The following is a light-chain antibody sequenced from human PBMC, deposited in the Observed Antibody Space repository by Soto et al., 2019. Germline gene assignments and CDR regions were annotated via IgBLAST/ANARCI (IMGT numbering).Light chain of an antibody. CDR3: QQYNKWPPYT. J-gene: IGKJ2*01. CDR2: GAS. V-gene: IGKV3-15*01. Sequence: DIVMTQSPAILSVSPGERATLSCRASQRVSSNLAWYQQKPCQGPRLIIYGASTRATSIPARLSGSGSGTEFALTINSLHSQDFAVSYWQQYNKWPPYTFGQGTKLEIK. CDR1: QRVSSN.